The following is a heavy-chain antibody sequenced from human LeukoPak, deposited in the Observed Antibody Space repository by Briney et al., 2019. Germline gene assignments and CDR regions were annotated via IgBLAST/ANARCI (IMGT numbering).Heavy chain of an antibody. CDR1: GYTFTSYY. Sequence: ASVKVSCKASGYTFTSYYMHWVRQAPGQGLEWMGIINPSGGSTSYAQKFQGRVTMTRDTSISTAYMELSRLRSDDTAVYYCARRSSGWFYGMDVWGQGTTVTVSS. V-gene: IGHV1-46*01. CDR3: ARRSSGWFYGMDV. J-gene: IGHJ6*02. CDR2: INPSGGST. D-gene: IGHD6-19*01.